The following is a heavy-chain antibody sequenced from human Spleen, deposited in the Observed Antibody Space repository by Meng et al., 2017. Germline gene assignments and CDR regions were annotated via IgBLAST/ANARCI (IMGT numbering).Heavy chain of an antibody. CDR3: ARERLYYDISTGYYKGTWFDP. D-gene: IGHD3-9*01. J-gene: IGHJ5*02. V-gene: IGHV4-59*01. Sequence: ESLRLSCTVSGGSIRDFHWNWIRQAPGKALEWIGYISDSGSTKYNPSLKSRVTISVDMSKKQFSLKLRSVTAADTAVYYCARERLYYDISTGYYKGTWFDPWGQGTLVTVSS. CDR2: ISDSGST. CDR1: GGSIRDFH.